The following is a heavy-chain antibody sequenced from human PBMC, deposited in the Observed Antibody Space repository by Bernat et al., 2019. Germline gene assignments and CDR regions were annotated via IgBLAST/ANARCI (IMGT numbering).Heavy chain of an antibody. CDR1: GGTFSSYA. CDR2: IIPIFGTA. CDR3: ATGFVSGFILWFGELNG. V-gene: IGHV1-69*06. Sequence: QVQLVQSGAEVKKPGSSVKVSCKASGGTFSSYAISWVRQAPGQGLEWMGGIIPIFGTANYAQKFQGRVTMTEDTSTDTAYMELSSLRSEDTAVYYCATGFVSGFILWFGELNGWGQGTLVTVSS. D-gene: IGHD3-10*01. J-gene: IGHJ4*02.